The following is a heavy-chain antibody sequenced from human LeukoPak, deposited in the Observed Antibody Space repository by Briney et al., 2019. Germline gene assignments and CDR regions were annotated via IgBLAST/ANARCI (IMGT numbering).Heavy chain of an antibody. V-gene: IGHV1-69*04. CDR3: ARDGIAVAGLVDY. J-gene: IGHJ4*02. CDR1: GYTFTSYG. D-gene: IGHD6-19*01. Sequence: GASVKVSCKASGYTFTSYGISWVRQAPGQGLEWMGRIIPILGIANYAQKFQGRVTITADKSTSTAYMELSSLRSEDTAVYYCARDGIAVAGLVDYWGQGTLVTVSS. CDR2: IIPILGIA.